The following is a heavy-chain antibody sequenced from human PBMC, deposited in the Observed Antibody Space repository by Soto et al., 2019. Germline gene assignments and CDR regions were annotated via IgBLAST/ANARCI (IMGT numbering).Heavy chain of an antibody. CDR3: VRAGIAAAGSGEYGMDV. CDR1: GSTFTGHY. D-gene: IGHD6-13*01. J-gene: IGHJ6*02. Sequence: ASVKVSCKASGSTFTGHYIHWVRQAPGQGLEWMGWINPNSGTTKYAQKFQGRVTLTRETSITTAYMELNSLKSDDTAVYYCVRAGIAAAGSGEYGMDVWGQGTTVTVSS. CDR2: INPNSGTT. V-gene: IGHV1-2*02.